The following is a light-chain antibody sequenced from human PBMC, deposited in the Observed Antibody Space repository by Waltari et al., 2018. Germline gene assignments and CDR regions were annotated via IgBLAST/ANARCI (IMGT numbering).Light chain of an antibody. CDR2: EVS. V-gene: IGLV2-8*01. CDR1: SSDVGYYNY. CDR3: SSYAGNNFYV. J-gene: IGLJ1*01. Sequence: QSALTQPPSASGSPGQSVTISCTGTSSDVGYYNYVSWYQQHPGKAPKLMIFEVSKRVSGVPERFSGSKSANTASLTVSGLQAEDEADYYCSSYAGNNFYVFGTGTTVTVL.